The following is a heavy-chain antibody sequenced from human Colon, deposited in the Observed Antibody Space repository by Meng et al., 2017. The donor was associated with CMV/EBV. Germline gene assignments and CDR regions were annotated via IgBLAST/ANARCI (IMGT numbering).Heavy chain of an antibody. V-gene: IGHV1-2*02. CDR1: GYTFTGFY. Sequence: VQLVQSGAEVKKPGASGKVSCKASGYTFTGFYIQWVRQAPGQGLEWMGWINPKSGDTIYEQKFQGRVTMTRDTSISTVYMDLNSLRSDDTAVYFCARDLWSGSSDYFDYWGQGTLVTVSS. D-gene: IGHD3-3*01. CDR2: INPKSGDT. CDR3: ARDLWSGSSDYFDY. J-gene: IGHJ4*02.